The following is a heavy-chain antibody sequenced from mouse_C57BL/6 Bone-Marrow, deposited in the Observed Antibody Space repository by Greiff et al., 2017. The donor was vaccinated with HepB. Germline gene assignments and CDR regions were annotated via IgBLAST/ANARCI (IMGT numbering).Heavy chain of an antibody. D-gene: IGHD2-5*01. CDR3: ARAYYSNWAWFAY. CDR2: IYPGDGDT. CDR1: GYAFSSYW. V-gene: IGHV1-80*01. Sequence: QVQLQQSGAELVKPGASVKISCKASGYAFSSYWMNWVKQRPGKGLEWIGQIYPGDGDTNYNGKFKGKAPLTADKSSSTAYMQLSSLTSEDSAVYFCARAYYSNWAWFAYWGQRTLVTVSA. J-gene: IGHJ3*01.